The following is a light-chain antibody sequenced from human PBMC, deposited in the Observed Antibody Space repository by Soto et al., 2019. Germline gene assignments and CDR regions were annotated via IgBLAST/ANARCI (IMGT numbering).Light chain of an antibody. CDR1: QTISSNS. V-gene: IGKV3-20*01. Sequence: EIVLTQSPGTLSLSPGQRATLSCRAGQTISSNSLAWYQHKPGQAPRLLIYGASNRAIGISDRFSGSRSGTDFTLTISRLEPEDFATYYCQQSYSNILSFGGGTRVEL. CDR2: GAS. CDR3: QQSYSNILS. J-gene: IGKJ4*01.